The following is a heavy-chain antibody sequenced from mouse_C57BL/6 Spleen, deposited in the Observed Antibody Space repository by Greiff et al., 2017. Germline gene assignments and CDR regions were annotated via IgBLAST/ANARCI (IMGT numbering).Heavy chain of an antibody. J-gene: IGHJ2*01. CDR3: ARGNYYGNYVDY. CDR1: GYTFTDYN. V-gene: IGHV1-18*01. Sequence: EVQLQQSGPELVKPGASVKIPCKASGYTFTDYNMDWVKQSHGTSLEWIGDINPNNGGTIYNQKFKGQATLTVDKSSSTAYMELRSLTAEDTAVYYCARGNYYGNYVDYWGQGTTLTVSS. CDR2: INPNNGGT. D-gene: IGHD2-1*01.